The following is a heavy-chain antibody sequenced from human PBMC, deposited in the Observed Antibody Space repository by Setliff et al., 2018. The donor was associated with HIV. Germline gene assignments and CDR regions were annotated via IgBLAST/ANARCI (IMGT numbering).Heavy chain of an antibody. V-gene: IGHV4-31*03. CDR3: ARLRYYDSSGYFHYFDY. CDR2: IYYSGST. CDR1: GGSISSGGYY. J-gene: IGHJ4*02. Sequence: SETLSLTCTVSGGSISSGGYYWSWIRQHPGKGLEWIGYIYYSGSTYYNPSLKSRVTISVDTSKNQFSLKLSSVTAADTAVYYCARLRYYDSSGYFHYFDYWGQGTLVTVSS. D-gene: IGHD3-22*01.